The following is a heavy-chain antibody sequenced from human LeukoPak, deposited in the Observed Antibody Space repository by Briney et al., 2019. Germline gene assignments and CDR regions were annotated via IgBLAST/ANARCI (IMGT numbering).Heavy chain of an antibody. V-gene: IGHV4-34*01. CDR1: GGSFSGYY. CDR2: INHSGST. CDR3: ARRDIVATYYFDY. D-gene: IGHD5-12*01. Sequence: PSETLSLTCAVYGGSFSGYYWSWIRQPPGEGLEWIGEINHSGSTNYNPSLKSRVTISVDTSKNQFSLKLSSVTAADTAVYYCARRDIVATYYFDYWGQGTLVTVSS. J-gene: IGHJ4*02.